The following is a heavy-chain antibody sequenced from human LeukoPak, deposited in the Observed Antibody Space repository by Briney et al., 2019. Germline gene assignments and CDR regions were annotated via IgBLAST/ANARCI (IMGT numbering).Heavy chain of an antibody. CDR2: IYTSGST. CDR1: GGSISSYY. V-gene: IGHV4-4*07. D-gene: IGHD6-13*01. CDR3: ARELSSSWYSYYYHGMDV. J-gene: IGHJ6*02. Sequence: SETLSLTCTVSGGSISSYYWSWIRQPAGKGLEWIGRIYTSGSTNYNPSLKSRVTMSVDTSKNQFSLKLSSVTAADTAVYYCARELSSSWYSYYYHGMDVWGQGTTVTVSS.